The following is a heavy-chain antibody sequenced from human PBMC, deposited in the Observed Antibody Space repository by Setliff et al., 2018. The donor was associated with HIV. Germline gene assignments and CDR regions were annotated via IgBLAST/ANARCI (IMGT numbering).Heavy chain of an antibody. CDR1: GFIFSTYG. Sequence: PGGSLSLSCEASGFIFSTYGMHWVRQAPGKGLEWVAFIRSDETNKYYSDSVKGRFTVSRDTSKNTLFLQINSLRPEDTAVYYCARISVASRYNSDMDVWGKGTTVTVSS. V-gene: IGHV3-30*02. CDR3: ARISVASRYNSDMDV. CDR2: IRSDETNK. J-gene: IGHJ6*03. D-gene: IGHD5-12*01.